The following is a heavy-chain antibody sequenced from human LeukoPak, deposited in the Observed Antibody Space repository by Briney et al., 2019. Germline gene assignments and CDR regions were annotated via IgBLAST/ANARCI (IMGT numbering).Heavy chain of an antibody. CDR1: GFTVSSNY. J-gene: IGHJ3*02. CDR2: IYSGGST. V-gene: IGHV3-53*01. CDR3: ASGRLGYCTNGVCYDAFDI. Sequence: GGSLRLSCAASGFTVSSNYMSWVRQAPGKGLEWVSVIYSGGSTNYSDSVTGRFTISRDNSKNTLYLQMNSLRAEDTAVYYCASGRLGYCTNGVCYDAFDIWGQGTMVTVSS. D-gene: IGHD2-8*01.